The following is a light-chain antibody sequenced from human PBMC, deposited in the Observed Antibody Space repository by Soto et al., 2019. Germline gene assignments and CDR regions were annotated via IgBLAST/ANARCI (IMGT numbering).Light chain of an antibody. CDR3: VAWDDSLNGYVV. Sequence: QSVLTQPPSASGTPGQRVTISCSGSSSNIGSNTVNWYQQLPGTAPKLVIYSNNQRPSGVPDRFSGSKSGTAASLAMSGLQFEDEADYYCVAWDDSLNGYVVFGGGTKLTVL. CDR1: SSNIGSNT. CDR2: SNN. J-gene: IGLJ2*01. V-gene: IGLV1-44*01.